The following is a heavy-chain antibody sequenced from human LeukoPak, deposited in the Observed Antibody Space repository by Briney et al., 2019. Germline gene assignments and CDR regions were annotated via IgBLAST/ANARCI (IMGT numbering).Heavy chain of an antibody. Sequence: SETLSLTCTVSGGSISSYYWSWIRQPAGKGLEWIGRIYTSGSTNYNPSLKSRVTMSVDTSKNQFSLKLSSVTAADTAVYYCARAIGYYDSSGYYYDYWGQGTLVTVSS. V-gene: IGHV4-4*07. CDR1: GGSISSYY. D-gene: IGHD3-22*01. J-gene: IGHJ4*02. CDR3: ARAIGYYDSSGYYYDY. CDR2: IYTSGST.